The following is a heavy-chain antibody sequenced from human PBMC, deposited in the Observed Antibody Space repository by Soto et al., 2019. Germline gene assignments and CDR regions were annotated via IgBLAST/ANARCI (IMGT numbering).Heavy chain of an antibody. CDR1: GFTFSSSE. Sequence: EVQLVESGGGLVQPGGSLRLSCAASGFTFSSSEMYWVRQAPGKGREWISYIHPGGQTIFYAESVKGRFTISRDNAKQSVYRQMNSLRAEDTAVYYCARRGSRWGRGTKVTVSS. D-gene: IGHD2-15*01. V-gene: IGHV3-48*03. CDR2: IHPGGQTI. CDR3: ARRGSR. J-gene: IGHJ3*01.